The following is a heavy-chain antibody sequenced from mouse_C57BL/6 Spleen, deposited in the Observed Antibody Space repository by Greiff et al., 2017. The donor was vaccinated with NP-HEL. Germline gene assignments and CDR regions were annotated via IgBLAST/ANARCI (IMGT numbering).Heavy chain of an antibody. CDR3: ARSRTVVRYFDV. V-gene: IGHV1-52*01. J-gene: IGHJ1*03. CDR1: GYTFTSYW. D-gene: IGHD1-1*01. Sequence: QVQLQQPGAELVRPGSSVKLSCKASGYTFTSYWMHWVKQRPIQGLEWIGNIDPSDSETHYTQKFKDKATLTVEKSSSTAYMQLSSLTSEDSAVDDCARSRTVVRYFDVWGTGTTVTVSS. CDR2: IDPSDSET.